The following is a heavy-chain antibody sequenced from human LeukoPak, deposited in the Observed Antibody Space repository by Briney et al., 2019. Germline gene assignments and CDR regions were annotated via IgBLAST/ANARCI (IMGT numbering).Heavy chain of an antibody. J-gene: IGHJ5*02. CDR1: GGSFSGYY. Sequence: PSETLSLTCAVYGGSFSGYYWSWIRQPPGKGLEWIGEINHSGSTNYNPSLKSRVTISVDTSKNQFSLKLSSVTAADTAVYYCARGLMYSSGWYRWFDPWGQGTLVTVSS. V-gene: IGHV4-34*01. CDR3: ARGLMYSSGWYRWFDP. CDR2: INHSGST. D-gene: IGHD6-19*01.